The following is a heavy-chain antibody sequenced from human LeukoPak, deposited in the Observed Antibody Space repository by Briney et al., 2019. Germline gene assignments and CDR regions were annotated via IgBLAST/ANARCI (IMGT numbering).Heavy chain of an antibody. CDR3: ARDAELLGAFDI. J-gene: IGHJ3*02. CDR1: GFTFNNFG. CDR2: ISYDGRYE. D-gene: IGHD1-26*01. Sequence: GGSLRLSCAASGFTFNNFGMHWVRQAPGKGLEWVALISYDGRYEYYADSVKGRFTISRDNSKNTLYLQMNSLRAEDTAVYYCARDAELLGAFDIWGQGTMVTVSS. V-gene: IGHV3-30*03.